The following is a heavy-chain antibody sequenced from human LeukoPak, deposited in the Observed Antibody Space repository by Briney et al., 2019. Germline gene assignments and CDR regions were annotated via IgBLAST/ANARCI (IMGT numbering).Heavy chain of an antibody. CDR3: ARDQGCSSTSCYTFDY. V-gene: IGHV3-64*01. CDR1: GFTFSSYA. D-gene: IGHD2-2*02. CDR2: ISSNGGST. J-gene: IGHJ4*02. Sequence: GGCLRLSCAASGFTFSSYAMHWVRQAPGKGLEYVSAISSNGGSTYYANSVKGRFTISRDNSKNTLYLQMGSLRAEDMAVYYCARDQGCSSTSCYTFDYRGQGTLVTVSS.